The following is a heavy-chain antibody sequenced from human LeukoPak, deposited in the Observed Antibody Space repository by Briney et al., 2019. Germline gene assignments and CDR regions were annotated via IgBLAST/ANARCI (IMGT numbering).Heavy chain of an antibody. CDR1: GFTFRSYG. CDR2: ISYDGSNK. Sequence: GGSLRLSCAASGFTFRSYGMYWVRQAPGKGLEWVAVISYDGSNKYYADSVKGRFTISRDNSKNTLYLQMNSLRAEDTAVYYCAKDGSSGFDYWGQGTLVTVSS. V-gene: IGHV3-30*18. D-gene: IGHD3-22*01. CDR3: AKDGSSGFDY. J-gene: IGHJ4*02.